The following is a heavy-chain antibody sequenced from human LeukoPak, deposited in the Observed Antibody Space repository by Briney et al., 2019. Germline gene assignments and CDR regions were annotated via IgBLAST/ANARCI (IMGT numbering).Heavy chain of an antibody. J-gene: IGHJ6*02. D-gene: IGHD2/OR15-2a*01. CDR3: AKYVSAKGPPYGLDV. CDR2: ISYDGSKT. V-gene: IGHV3-30-3*02. CDR1: GFTFSSYD. Sequence: QTGGSLRLSCAASGFTFSSYDMHWVRQAPGKGLEWVALISYDGSKTYYADSVKGRFTISRDNSKNTLYLQMNSLRAEDTAIYYCAKYVSAKGPPYGLDVWGQGTTVTVSS.